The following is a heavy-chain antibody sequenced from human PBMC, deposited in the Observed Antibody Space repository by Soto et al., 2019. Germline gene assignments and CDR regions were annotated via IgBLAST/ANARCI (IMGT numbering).Heavy chain of an antibody. CDR1: DNTFTYYG. V-gene: IGHV1-18*01. J-gene: IGHJ6*02. D-gene: IGHD2-21*02. Sequence: QAQLVQSGREVKRPGASVKVSCRCSDNTFTYYGINCVRQAPGQGLEWLGWISGYNANTKDAQKFQDRVNMTADTSTRTACLEVRSLASDDSGIYFCAETAGHYFGLDVWGQGTTVTVSS. CDR3: AETAGHYFGLDV. CDR2: ISGYNANT.